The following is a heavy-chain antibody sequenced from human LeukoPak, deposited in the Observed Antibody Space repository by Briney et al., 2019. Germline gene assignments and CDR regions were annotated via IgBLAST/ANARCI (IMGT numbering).Heavy chain of an antibody. V-gene: IGHV4-59*01. Sequence: SETLSLPCPVSGGSISSYYWGWIRQPPGKGLEWIGHIYYSGSTNYNPSLKSRVTISIDTSKNQFSLRLSSVTAADTAVYYCARGAAGYSYGWGQGTLVTVSS. CDR1: GGSISSYY. J-gene: IGHJ4*02. CDR2: IYYSGST. CDR3: ARGAAGYSYG. D-gene: IGHD5-18*01.